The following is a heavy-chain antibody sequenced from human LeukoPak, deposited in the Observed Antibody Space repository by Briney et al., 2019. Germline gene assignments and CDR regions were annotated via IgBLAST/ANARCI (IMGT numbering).Heavy chain of an antibody. J-gene: IGHJ4*02. V-gene: IGHV1-69*04. Sequence: GASVKVSCKASGGTFSSYAISWVRQAPGQGLEWMGRIIPILGIANYAQKFQGRVTITADKSTSTAYMELSSLRSEDTAVYYCARGGIVGPHGYWGQGTLVTVSS. D-gene: IGHD1-26*01. CDR2: IIPILGIA. CDR1: GGTFSSYA. CDR3: ARGGIVGPHGY.